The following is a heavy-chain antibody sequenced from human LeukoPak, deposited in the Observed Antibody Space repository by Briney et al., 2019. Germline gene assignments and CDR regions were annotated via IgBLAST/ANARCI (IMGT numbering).Heavy chain of an antibody. CDR1: GFTFSSYS. CDR2: ISSRSSYI. D-gene: IGHD3-22*01. Sequence: PGGSLRLSCAASGFTFSSYSMNWVRQAPGKGLEWVSSISSRSSYIYYADSVKGRFTISRDNAKNSLYLQMNSLRAEDTAVYYCARDRYDSSVYYLPSLDYWGQGTLVTASS. V-gene: IGHV3-21*01. J-gene: IGHJ4*02. CDR3: ARDRYDSSVYYLPSLDY.